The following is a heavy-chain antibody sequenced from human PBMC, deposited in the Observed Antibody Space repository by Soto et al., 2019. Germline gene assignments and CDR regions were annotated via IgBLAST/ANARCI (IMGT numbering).Heavy chain of an antibody. CDR1: GGSFNGFF. CDR2: VNHSGTT. D-gene: IGHD3-16*01. J-gene: IGHJ4*02. Sequence: SETLSLTCSVSGGSFNGFFWSWLSQHPGKGLEGIGEVNHSGTTKYSPALKSRVTMSADTSKNLFFLNLTSVTAADTAVDYCARMGPCLGQWGQGSLVT. V-gene: IGHV4-34*01. CDR3: ARMGPCLGQ.